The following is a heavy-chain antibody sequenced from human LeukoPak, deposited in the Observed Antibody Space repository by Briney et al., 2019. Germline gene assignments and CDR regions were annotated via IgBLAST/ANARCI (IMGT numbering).Heavy chain of an antibody. CDR2: IIPILGIA. Sequence: GASVKVSCKASGGTFNSYTISWVRQSPGQGLEWMGRIIPILGIANYAQKFEGRVTITADKSTSTGYMELSSLRSEDTAVYYCARCSGGSCFFDYWGQGTLVTVSS. CDR1: GGTFNSYT. D-gene: IGHD2-15*01. J-gene: IGHJ4*02. CDR3: ARCSGGSCFFDY. V-gene: IGHV1-69*02.